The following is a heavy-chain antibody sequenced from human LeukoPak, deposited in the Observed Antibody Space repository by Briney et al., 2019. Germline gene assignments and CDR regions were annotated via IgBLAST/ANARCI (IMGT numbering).Heavy chain of an antibody. J-gene: IGHJ4*02. Sequence: KPSETLSLTCTVSGGSISSYYWSWIRQPPGKGLEWIGYIYYSGSTNYNPSLKSRVTISVDTSKNQFSLKLSSVTAADTAVYYCGREGGANMVVEAWGQGTLVTVSS. CDR2: IYYSGST. V-gene: IGHV4-59*01. D-gene: IGHD2-15*01. CDR1: GGSISSYY. CDR3: GREGGANMVVEA.